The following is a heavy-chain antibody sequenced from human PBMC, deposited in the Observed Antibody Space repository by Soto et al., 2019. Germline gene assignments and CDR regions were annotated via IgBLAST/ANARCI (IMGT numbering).Heavy chain of an antibody. CDR1: GFSLSTVGVG. J-gene: IGHJ5*02. Sequence: QITLKESGPTLVKPTQTLTLTCTFSGFSLSTVGVGVGWIRQPPGKALQWLALIYWNGDKYYSPSLTNRLTITTDTSKNQVVLTMTDMDPVDAGTFFCAHKGQLVGDWFDPWGQGTLVTVSS. D-gene: IGHD6-6*01. CDR3: AHKGQLVGDWFDP. CDR2: IYWNGDK. V-gene: IGHV2-5*01.